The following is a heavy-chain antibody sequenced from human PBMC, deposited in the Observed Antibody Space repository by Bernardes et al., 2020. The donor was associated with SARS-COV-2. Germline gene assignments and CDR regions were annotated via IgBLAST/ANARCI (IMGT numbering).Heavy chain of an antibody. J-gene: IGHJ6*02. Sequence: GGSLRLSCAASGFTFSDHYMDWVRQAPGKGLEWVGRSRGKGDSYTTEYAASVKGRFTISRDDSKNSVYLKMNSLKIEDTAVYYGARDQWRPDYHYGLDVWGQGTKVTVS. V-gene: IGHV3-72*01. D-gene: IGHD6-19*01. CDR2: SRGKGDSYTT. CDR1: GFTFSDHY. CDR3: ARDQWRPDYHYGLDV.